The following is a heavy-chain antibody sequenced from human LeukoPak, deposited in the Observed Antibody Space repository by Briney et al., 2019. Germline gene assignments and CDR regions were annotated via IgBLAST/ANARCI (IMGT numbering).Heavy chain of an antibody. Sequence: ASGTLSLTCTVSGASISSNYWSWIRQPAGKGLEWIGRMYTSGNTHYSPSLKSRVTMSVDTSKNQFSLNLTSVTAADTAVYYCANGANSGSYFEDWGQGTLVTVSS. D-gene: IGHD1-26*01. CDR2: MYTSGNT. V-gene: IGHV4-4*07. CDR1: GASISSNY. J-gene: IGHJ4*02. CDR3: ANGANSGSYFED.